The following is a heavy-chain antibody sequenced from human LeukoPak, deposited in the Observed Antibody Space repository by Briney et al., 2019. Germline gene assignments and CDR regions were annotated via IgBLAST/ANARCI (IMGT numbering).Heavy chain of an antibody. V-gene: IGHV1-2*02. CDR1: GYTFTGYY. J-gene: IGHJ4*02. CDR3: ARDSRRDGYNILDY. CDR2: INPNSGGT. D-gene: IGHD5-24*01. Sequence: ASVKVSCKASGYTFTGYYMHWVRQAPGQGLEWMGWINPNSGGTNYAQKFQGRVTMTRDTSSSTAYMELSTLRSDDTAVYYCARDSRRDGYNILDYWGQGTLVTVSS.